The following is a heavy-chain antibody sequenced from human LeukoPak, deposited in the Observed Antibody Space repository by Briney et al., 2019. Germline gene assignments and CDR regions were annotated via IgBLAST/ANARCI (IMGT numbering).Heavy chain of an antibody. CDR1: GFPVSSTY. J-gene: IGHJ3*02. CDR3: ATVLRISHAFDI. D-gene: IGHD2-8*01. Sequence: GGPLRLFCAASGFPVSSTYMTWVRQAPGKGLEWVSVTYPGGTTYYADSVRGRFTVSTHNSQSTLYLQMNSLRAEDTAIYYCATVLRISHAFDIWGQGTMVTVSS. CDR2: TYPGGTT. V-gene: IGHV3-53*04.